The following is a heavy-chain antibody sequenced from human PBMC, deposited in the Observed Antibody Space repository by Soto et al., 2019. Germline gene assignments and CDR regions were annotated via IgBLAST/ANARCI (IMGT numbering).Heavy chain of an antibody. Sequence: ESLKISCQDSGYGFTTKWISWVRQMPGKGLEWVGRVDPSDSYTDYSPSFRGHVIISVDRSVSTAYLEWSSLKASDSAIYYCVRHSSNTVAPRAPFDPWGQGPLLTVSS. D-gene: IGHD2-21*01. CDR3: VRHSSNTVAPRAPFDP. CDR1: GYGFTTKW. CDR2: VDPSDSYT. J-gene: IGHJ5*02. V-gene: IGHV5-10-1*01.